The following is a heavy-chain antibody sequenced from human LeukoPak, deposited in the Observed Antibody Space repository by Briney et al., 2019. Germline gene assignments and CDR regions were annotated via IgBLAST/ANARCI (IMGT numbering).Heavy chain of an antibody. D-gene: IGHD4-23*01. J-gene: IGHJ4*02. CDR3: ARTVARIGY. CDR1: GFTSSSYE. CDR2: ISSCGNTI. Sequence: GGSLRLSCAASGFTSSSYEMNWVRQAPGKGLEWVSHISSCGNTIYYTDSVKGRFTISRDNSKNLLYLQMNSLKAEDTAIYYCARTVARIGYWGQGTLVAVSS. V-gene: IGHV3-48*03.